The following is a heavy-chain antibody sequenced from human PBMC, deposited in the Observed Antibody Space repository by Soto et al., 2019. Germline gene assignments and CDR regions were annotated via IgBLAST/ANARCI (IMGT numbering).Heavy chain of an antibody. CDR3: ATKGYCSSTSCPPPYYYYYMDV. J-gene: IGHJ6*03. D-gene: IGHD2-2*01. V-gene: IGHV1-46*03. CDR1: GYTFTTYY. CDR2: INPSGGSI. Sequence: ASVTVSCQASGYTFTTYYMHWVRQAPGQGLEWMGIINPSGGSISYAQKFQGRVTMTRDTSTSTVYMELSSLRSEDSAVYYCATKGYCSSTSCPPPYYYYYMDVWGKGTTVTVSS.